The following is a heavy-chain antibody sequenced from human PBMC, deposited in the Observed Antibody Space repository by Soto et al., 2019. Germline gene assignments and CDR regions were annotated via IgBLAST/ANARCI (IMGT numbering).Heavy chain of an antibody. V-gene: IGHV1-46*01. CDR1: GYTFTSYY. Sequence: QVQLVQSGAEVKKPGASVKVSCKASGYTFTSYYMHWVRQAPGQGLEWMGIINPSGGSTSYAQKFQGRVTMTRDTSTSTVDMELGSLRSEDTAVYYCARGYCTNGVCYYYYYYYGMDVWGQGTTVTVSS. J-gene: IGHJ6*02. CDR2: INPSGGST. CDR3: ARGYCTNGVCYYYYYYYGMDV. D-gene: IGHD2-8*01.